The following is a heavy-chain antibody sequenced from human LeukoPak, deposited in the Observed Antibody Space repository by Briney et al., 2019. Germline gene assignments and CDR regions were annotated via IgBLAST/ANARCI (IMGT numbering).Heavy chain of an antibody. J-gene: IGHJ4*02. V-gene: IGHV4-39*01. Sequence: PSETLSLTCIVSGGSIRSSRYYWGWIRRPPGKGLEWIGSISYSGSTYYNPSLKSRLTISVDTSKNQFSLKLSSVTAADTAVYYCARTRYYYNSRSYGAPYYFDYWGQGTLVTVSS. CDR1: GGSIRSSRYY. CDR2: ISYSGST. CDR3: ARTRYYYNSRSYGAPYYFDY. D-gene: IGHD3-10*01.